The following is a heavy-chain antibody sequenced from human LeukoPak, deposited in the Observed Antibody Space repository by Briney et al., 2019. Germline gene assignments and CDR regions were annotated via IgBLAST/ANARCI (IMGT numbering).Heavy chain of an antibody. CDR2: IWYDGSNE. J-gene: IGHJ4*02. CDR1: GFTFSNYG. Sequence: GGSLRLSCAASGFTFSNYGMHWVRQAAGKGLEWVAVIWYDGSNEHYTDSVKGRFTISRGNSKNTPYLQMNSLRAEDTAVYYCAKDGANWGQGTLVTVSS. D-gene: IGHD4/OR15-4a*01. CDR3: AKDGAN. V-gene: IGHV3-33*06.